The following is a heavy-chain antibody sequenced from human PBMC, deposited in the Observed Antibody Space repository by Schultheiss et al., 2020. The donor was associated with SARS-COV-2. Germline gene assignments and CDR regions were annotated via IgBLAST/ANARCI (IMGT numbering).Heavy chain of an antibody. CDR2: IYYSGST. D-gene: IGHD2-15*01. CDR1: GGSISSGGYY. J-gene: IGHJ4*02. CDR3: ARRGEGYCSGGSCPSDY. V-gene: IGHV4-31*03. Sequence: SETLSLTCTVSGGSISSGGYYWSWIRQHPGKGLEWIGYIYYSGSTYYNPSLKSRVTISVDTSKNQFSLKLSSVTAADTAVYYCARRGEGYCSGGSCPSDYWGQGALVTVSS.